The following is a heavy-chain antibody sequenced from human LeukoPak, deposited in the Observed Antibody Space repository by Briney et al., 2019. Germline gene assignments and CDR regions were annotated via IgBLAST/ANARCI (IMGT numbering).Heavy chain of an antibody. Sequence: ASVKVSCKASGYTFTSYYMHWVRQAPGQGLEWMGIINPSGGSTSYAQKFQGRVTMTRDTSTSTAYMELRSLRSDDTAVYYCARDLLYGTAVTWFDPWGQGTLVTVSS. D-gene: IGHD6-13*01. V-gene: IGHV1-46*01. CDR3: ARDLLYGTAVTWFDP. CDR2: INPSGGST. CDR1: GYTFTSYY. J-gene: IGHJ5*02.